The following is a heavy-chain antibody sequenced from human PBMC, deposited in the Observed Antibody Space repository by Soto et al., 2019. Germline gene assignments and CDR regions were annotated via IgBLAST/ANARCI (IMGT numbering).Heavy chain of an antibody. D-gene: IGHD3-16*01. CDR1: GGSISSYY. Sequence: KASETLSLTCTVSGGSISSYYWSWIRQPPGKGLEWIGYIYYSGSTNYNPSLKSRVTISVDTSKNQFSLKLSSVTAADTAVYYCARDRPYLGFDYWGQGTLVTVSS. CDR2: IYYSGST. CDR3: ARDRPYLGFDY. V-gene: IGHV4-59*01. J-gene: IGHJ4*02.